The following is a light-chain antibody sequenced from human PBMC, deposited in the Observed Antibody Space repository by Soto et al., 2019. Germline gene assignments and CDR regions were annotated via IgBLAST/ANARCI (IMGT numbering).Light chain of an antibody. Sequence: QSVLTQPPSVSGAPGQRVTISCTGSSSNIGAGCDVHWYQQLPGTAPKLLIYGNSNRPSGVPDRFSGSKSGTSASLAITGLQAEDEADYSCQSYDSSLSGSVFGGGTKVTVL. V-gene: IGLV1-40*01. CDR2: GNS. CDR1: SSNIGAGCD. CDR3: QSYDSSLSGSV. J-gene: IGLJ3*02.